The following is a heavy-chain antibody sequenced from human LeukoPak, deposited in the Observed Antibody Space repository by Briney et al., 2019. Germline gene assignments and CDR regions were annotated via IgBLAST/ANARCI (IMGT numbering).Heavy chain of an antibody. CDR1: GFTFTGYY. J-gene: IGHJ6*03. D-gene: IGHD3-10*01. CDR2: INPNSGGT. Sequence: GASVKVSCKASGFTFTGYYMHWVRQAPGQGLEWMGWINPNSGGTNYAQKFQGRVTMTRDTSITTAYMELTSLRSDDTAVYYCARGPVRGVILGYYMDVWGKGTTVTVSS. CDR3: ARGPVRGVILGYYMDV. V-gene: IGHV1-2*02.